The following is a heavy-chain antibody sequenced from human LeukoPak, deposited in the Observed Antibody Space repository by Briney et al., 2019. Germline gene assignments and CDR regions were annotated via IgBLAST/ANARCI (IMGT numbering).Heavy chain of an antibody. J-gene: IGHJ4*02. Sequence: SETLSLTCTVSGGSISSSSYYWGWIRQPPGKGLEWIGSIYYSGSTYYNPSLKSRVTISVDTSKNQFSLKLSSVTAADTAVYYCARDRIGEEGSGYYVDYFDYWGQGTLVTVSS. CDR2: IYYSGST. V-gene: IGHV4-39*07. D-gene: IGHD3-22*01. CDR1: GGSISSSSYY. CDR3: ARDRIGEEGSGYYVDYFDY.